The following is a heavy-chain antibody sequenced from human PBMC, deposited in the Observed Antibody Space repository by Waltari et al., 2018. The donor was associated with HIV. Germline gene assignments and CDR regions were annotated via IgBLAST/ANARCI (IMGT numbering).Heavy chain of an antibody. Sequence: EVQLLEFGGGLVQPGGSLRLSCTASGFTFSSYSMSWVRQAPGKVLEWVSTIRGSGDTFYADSVKGRFTISRDNTENTLYLQMNSLRAEDTAVYYCAKVPTYLNLLTGYSLDYWGQGTLVTVSS. J-gene: IGHJ4*02. CDR3: AKVPTYLNLLTGYSLDY. CDR2: IRGSGDT. CDR1: GFTFSSYS. D-gene: IGHD3-9*01. V-gene: IGHV3-23*01.